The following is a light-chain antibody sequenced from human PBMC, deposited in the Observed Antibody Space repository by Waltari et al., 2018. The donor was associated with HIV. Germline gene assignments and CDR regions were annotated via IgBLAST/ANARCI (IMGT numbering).Light chain of an antibody. J-gene: IGLJ2*01. CDR2: EVS. Sequence: QSALTQPAPVSGSPGQPLTISCTGTSSDVGGYDYVSWYQQQPAKAPKLMIYEVSNRPSGVSNRFSGSKSGNTASLTIFGLQAEDEADYYCSSDTSSSTVVFGGGTKLTVL. CDR3: SSDTSSSTVV. CDR1: SSDVGGYDY. V-gene: IGLV2-14*01.